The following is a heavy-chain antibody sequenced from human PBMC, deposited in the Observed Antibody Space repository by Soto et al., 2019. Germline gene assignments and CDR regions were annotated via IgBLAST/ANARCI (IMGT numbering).Heavy chain of an antibody. CDR3: AKDNPTLAY. V-gene: IGHV3-30*18. CDR1: GFTFSSSA. J-gene: IGHJ4*02. Sequence: QVQLVESGGGVVQPGTSLRLSCAASGFTFSSSAMHWVRQAPGKGLELVAIISYDGSDKHYGDSLEGRFTISRDNSKNTLFLQMNSLRPDDTAIYYCAKDNPTLAYWGQGTLVTVSS. CDR2: ISYDGSDK.